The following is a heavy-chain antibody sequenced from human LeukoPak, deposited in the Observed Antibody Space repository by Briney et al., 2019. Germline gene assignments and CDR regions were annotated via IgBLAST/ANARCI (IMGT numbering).Heavy chain of an antibody. D-gene: IGHD3-22*01. Sequence: ASVRVSCKASGYTFTAYYMHWVRQAPGQGLELMAWINPDRDGANYVQKFQGRVTMTRDTSISTAYMELRSLRFDDTAVYYCARDHMIVVVVKKENAFDIWGQGTMVTVSS. CDR1: GYTFTAYY. J-gene: IGHJ3*02. V-gene: IGHV1-2*02. CDR2: INPDRDGA. CDR3: ARDHMIVVVVKKENAFDI.